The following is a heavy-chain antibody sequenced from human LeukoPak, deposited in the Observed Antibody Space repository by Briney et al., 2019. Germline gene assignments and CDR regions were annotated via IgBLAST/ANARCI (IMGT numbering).Heavy chain of an antibody. CDR3: AGDLISGSGSLGY. J-gene: IGHJ4*02. D-gene: IGHD3-10*01. CDR2: INTNGSPT. V-gene: IGHV3-74*01. Sequence: PGGSLRLSCAASGFTFSSYAMHWVRQAPGKGLVWVARINTNGSPTQYADSVKGRFTISRDNAKTTLYLQMNSLRDEDTAVYYCAGDLISGSGSLGYWGQGTLVTVSS. CDR1: GFTFSSYA.